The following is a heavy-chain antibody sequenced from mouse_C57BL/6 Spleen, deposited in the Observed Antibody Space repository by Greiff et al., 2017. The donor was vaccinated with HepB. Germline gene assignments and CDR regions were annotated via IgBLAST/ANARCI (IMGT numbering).Heavy chain of an antibody. J-gene: IGHJ3*01. Sequence: EVQLVESGGGLVKPGGSLKLSCAASGFTFSSYAMSWVRQTPEKRLEWVATISDGGSYTYYPDNVKGRFTISRDNAKNNLYLQMSHLKSEDTAMYYCARKGSHDLFAYWGQGTLVTVSA. D-gene: IGHD1-1*02. CDR2: ISDGGSYT. CDR1: GFTFSSYA. CDR3: ARKGSHDLFAY. V-gene: IGHV5-4*01.